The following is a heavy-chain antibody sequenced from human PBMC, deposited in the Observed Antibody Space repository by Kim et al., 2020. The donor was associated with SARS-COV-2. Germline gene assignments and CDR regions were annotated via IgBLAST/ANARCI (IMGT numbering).Heavy chain of an antibody. CDR2: NPTSGGT. Sequence: NPTSGGTTNAQKFQGRVTMTRDTSISTAYMELSRLRSDDTAVYYCARSWDVWGQGTTVTVSS. CDR3: ARSWDV. V-gene: IGHV1-2*02. J-gene: IGHJ6*02.